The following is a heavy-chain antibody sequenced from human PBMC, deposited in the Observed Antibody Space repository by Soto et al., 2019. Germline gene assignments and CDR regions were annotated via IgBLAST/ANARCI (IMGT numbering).Heavy chain of an antibody. V-gene: IGHV3-23*01. CDR3: ARGSYGDYDY. CDR1: GFTFSNFA. J-gene: IGHJ4*02. CDR2: ISASGSST. D-gene: IGHD4-17*01. Sequence: EVQLLESGGGLVQPGGSLRLSCAASGFTFSNFAMSWVRQAPGKGLEWVSARLEWVSAISASGSSTYYADSVKGRFTIXXDNSKDTLYVQMNSLRAEDTAVYYCARGSYGDYDYWGQGTLVTVSS.